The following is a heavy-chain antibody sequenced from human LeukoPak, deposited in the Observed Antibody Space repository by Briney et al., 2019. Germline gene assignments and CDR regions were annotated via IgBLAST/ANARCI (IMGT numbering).Heavy chain of an antibody. CDR2: INPNSGGT. V-gene: IGHV1-2*02. CDR1: GYTFTGYY. CDR3: ARVAYGEEGSHYFDY. J-gene: IGHJ4*02. D-gene: IGHD3-16*01. Sequence: GASVKVSCKASGYTFTGYYMYWVRQAPGQGLEWMGWINPNSGGTNYAQKFQGRVTMTRDTSISTAYMELSRLRSDDTAVYYCARVAYGEEGSHYFDYWGQGTLVTVSS.